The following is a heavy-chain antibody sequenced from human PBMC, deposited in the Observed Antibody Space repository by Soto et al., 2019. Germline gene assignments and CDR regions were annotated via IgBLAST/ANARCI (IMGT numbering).Heavy chain of an antibody. D-gene: IGHD6-13*01. CDR1: GGSISSYY. V-gene: IGHV4-59*01. CDR2: IYYSGST. J-gene: IGHJ6*02. Sequence: SETLSLTCTVSGGSISSYYWSWIRQPPGKGLEWIGYIYYSGSTNYNPSLKSRVTISVDTSKNQFSLKLSSVTAADTAVYYCARALSSSWYEDYYYGMDVWGQGTTVTVSS. CDR3: ARALSSSWYEDYYYGMDV.